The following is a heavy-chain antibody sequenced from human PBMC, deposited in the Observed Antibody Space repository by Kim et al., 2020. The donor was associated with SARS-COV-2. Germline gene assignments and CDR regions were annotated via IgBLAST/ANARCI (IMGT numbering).Heavy chain of an antibody. CDR1: GGSINDYY. CDR3: ARALPPNSGWYYAP. Sequence: SETLSLTCTVSGGSINDYYWSWIRQPPGKGLEWIGYINYSGNTNYNPSLKSRVTMSVDTSKNQFSLKLSSVTAADTAMYYCARALPPNSGWYYAPWGQGTLVTVSP. D-gene: IGHD6-13*01. J-gene: IGHJ5*02. V-gene: IGHV4-59*01. CDR2: INYSGNT.